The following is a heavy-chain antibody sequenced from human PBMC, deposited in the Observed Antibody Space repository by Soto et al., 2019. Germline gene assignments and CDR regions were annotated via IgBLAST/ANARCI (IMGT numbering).Heavy chain of an antibody. CDR3: ARDTIVVVVAATLCDAFDI. Sequence: SETLSLTCAVYGGSFSGYYWSWIRQPPGKGLEWIGEINHSGSTNYNPSLKSRVTISVDTSKNQFSLKLSSVTAADTAVYYCARDTIVVVVAATLCDAFDIWAQGTMVTVSS. D-gene: IGHD2-15*01. CDR2: INHSGST. V-gene: IGHV4-34*01. J-gene: IGHJ3*02. CDR1: GGSFSGYY.